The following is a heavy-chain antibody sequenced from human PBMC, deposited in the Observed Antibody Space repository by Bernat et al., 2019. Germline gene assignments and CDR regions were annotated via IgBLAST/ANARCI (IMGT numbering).Heavy chain of an antibody. J-gene: IGHJ3*02. Sequence: QMQLLQSGPEVKKPGTSVMVSCTTSGFTFSTSAIQWVRQARGQRLEWIGWIVVGSGDTKYAQNIKERVTITRDMATSTTYMELSSLRCEDTAVYYCAANGGSYSDDAFDIWGQGRIVTV. D-gene: IGHD1-26*01. CDR2: IVVGSGDT. CDR3: AANGGSYSDDAFDI. V-gene: IGHV1-58*02. CDR1: GFTFSTSA.